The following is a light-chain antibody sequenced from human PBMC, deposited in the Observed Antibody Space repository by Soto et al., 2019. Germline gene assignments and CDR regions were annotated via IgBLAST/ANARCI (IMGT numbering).Light chain of an antibody. CDR2: GTS. V-gene: IGKV3-20*01. J-gene: IGKJ1*01. CDR3: LQYGSSSWT. Sequence: EIVLTQSPGTLSLSPGERATLSCRASQSVSSSYLAWYQQKPGQAPRLLIYGTSSRATAIPDRFSGSGSGTDFTLTISRLEPEDFAVYYSLQYGSSSWTFGQGTKVEI. CDR1: QSVSSSY.